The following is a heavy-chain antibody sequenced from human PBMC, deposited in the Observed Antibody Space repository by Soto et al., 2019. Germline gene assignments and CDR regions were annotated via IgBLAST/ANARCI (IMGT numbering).Heavy chain of an antibody. J-gene: IGHJ3*02. CDR2: ISGSGGST. CDR3: AKDSFGRYCSSTSCQEAPEAFDI. Sequence: GGSLRLSCAASGFTFSSYAMSWVRQAPGKGLEWVSAISGSGGSTYYADSVKGRFTISRDNSKNTLYLQMNSLRAEDTAVYYCAKDSFGRYCSSTSCQEAPEAFDIWGQGTMVTVSS. CDR1: GFTFSSYA. V-gene: IGHV3-23*01. D-gene: IGHD2-2*01.